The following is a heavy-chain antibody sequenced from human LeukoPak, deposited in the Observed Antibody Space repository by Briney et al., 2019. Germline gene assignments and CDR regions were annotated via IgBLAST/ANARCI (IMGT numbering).Heavy chain of an antibody. CDR1: GYTFTSYG. J-gene: IGHJ4*02. D-gene: IGHD3-22*01. CDR2: ISAYNGNT. CDR3: ARDQYYYDSSGYLPEDY. V-gene: IGHV1-18*01. Sequence: ASVKVSCKASGYTFTSYGISWVRQAPGQGLEWMGWISAYNGNTNYAQKLQGRVTMTTDTSTSTAYMELRSLRSDDTAVYYCARDQYYYDSSGYLPEDYWGQGTLVTASS.